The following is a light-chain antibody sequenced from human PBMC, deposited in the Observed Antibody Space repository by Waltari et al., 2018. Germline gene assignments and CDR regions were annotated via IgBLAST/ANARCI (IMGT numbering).Light chain of an antibody. V-gene: IGLV7-46*01. CDR2: DTN. CDR3: SLSDSGARPV. Sequence: QAVVTQEPSLTVSPGGTVTLTCASSTGAVTSGNYPYWLQRKPGQVPRTLIYDTNYKPYWTPARFSGSLLGGKAALTLSGAQPEDEAEYYCSLSDSGARPVFGGGTKLTVL. J-gene: IGLJ3*02. CDR1: TGAVTSGNY.